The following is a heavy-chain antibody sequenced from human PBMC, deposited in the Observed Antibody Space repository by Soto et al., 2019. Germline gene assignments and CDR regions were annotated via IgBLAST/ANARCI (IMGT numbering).Heavy chain of an antibody. Sequence: QVQLVESGGGVVQPGRSLRLSCAASGFTFKSYGMHWVRQAPGKGLEWVAVISYDGSIEYYGDSVKGRFTLSRDNSKNTLYLQMNSLRAEDTAVYYCAKDVGYCSGGRCYPHNWFDPWGQGTLVTVSS. V-gene: IGHV3-30*18. CDR1: GFTFKSYG. J-gene: IGHJ5*02. D-gene: IGHD2-15*01. CDR2: ISYDGSIE. CDR3: AKDVGYCSGGRCYPHNWFDP.